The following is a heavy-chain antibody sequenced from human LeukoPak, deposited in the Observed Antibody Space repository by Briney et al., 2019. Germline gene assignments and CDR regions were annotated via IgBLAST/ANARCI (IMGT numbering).Heavy chain of an antibody. CDR3: AGARSGSYF. Sequence: GGSLRLSCAASGFTFSSFAMHWVRQAPGKGLEWVAVISYDGSNKYYADSVKGRFTISRDNSKNTLYLQMNSLRAEDAAVYYCAGARSGSYFWGQGTLVTVSS. CDR1: GFTFSSFA. D-gene: IGHD1-26*01. J-gene: IGHJ4*02. CDR2: ISYDGSNK. V-gene: IGHV3-30-3*01.